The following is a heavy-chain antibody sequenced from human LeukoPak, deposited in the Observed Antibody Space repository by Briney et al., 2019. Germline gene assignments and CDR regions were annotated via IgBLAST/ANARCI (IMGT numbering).Heavy chain of an antibody. CDR2: ISYDGSNK. D-gene: IGHD3-22*01. Sequence: GGSLRLSCAASGFTFSSYAMHWVRQAPGKGLEWVAVISYDGSNKYYADSVKGRFTISRDNSKNTLYLQMNSLRAEDTAVYYCAKVRSSGFDYWGQGTLVTVSS. CDR1: GFTFSSYA. CDR3: AKVRSSGFDY. V-gene: IGHV3-30*04. J-gene: IGHJ4*02.